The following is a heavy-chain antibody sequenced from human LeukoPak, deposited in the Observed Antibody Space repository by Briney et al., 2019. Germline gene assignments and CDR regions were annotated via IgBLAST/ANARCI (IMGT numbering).Heavy chain of an antibody. CDR1: GYTFTIHH. CDR3: ARDLIAVAEGFDY. V-gene: IGHV1-69*04. CDR2: IIPILGIA. J-gene: IGHJ4*02. Sequence: SVKVSCKTSGYTFTIHHIQWVRQAPGQGLEWMGRIIPILGIANYAQKFQGRVTITADKSTSTAYMELSSLRSEDTAVYYCARDLIAVAEGFDYWGQGTLVTVSS. D-gene: IGHD6-19*01.